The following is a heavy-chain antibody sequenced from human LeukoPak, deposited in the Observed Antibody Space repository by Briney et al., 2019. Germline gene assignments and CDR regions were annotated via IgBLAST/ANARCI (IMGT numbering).Heavy chain of an antibody. D-gene: IGHD3-9*01. V-gene: IGHV1-69*05. CDR2: IIAIFGTA. Sequence: ASVKVSCKASGGTFSSYAISWVRQAPGQGLEWMGRIIAIFGTANYAQKFQGRVTITTDESTSTAYMELSSLRSEDTAVYYCARHGDYDILTGKPYYFDYWGQGTLVTVSS. CDR3: ARHGDYDILTGKPYYFDY. CDR1: GGTFSSYA. J-gene: IGHJ4*02.